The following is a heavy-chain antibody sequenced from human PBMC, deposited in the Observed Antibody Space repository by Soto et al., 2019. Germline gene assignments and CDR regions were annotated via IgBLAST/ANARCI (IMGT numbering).Heavy chain of an antibody. J-gene: IGHJ4*02. D-gene: IGHD6-25*01. V-gene: IGHV1-18*01. CDR3: ARAHSSADVFDY. Sequence: KLQGRVTMTTDTSTSTAYMELRSLRSDDTAVYYCARAHSSADVFDYWGQGTLVTVSS.